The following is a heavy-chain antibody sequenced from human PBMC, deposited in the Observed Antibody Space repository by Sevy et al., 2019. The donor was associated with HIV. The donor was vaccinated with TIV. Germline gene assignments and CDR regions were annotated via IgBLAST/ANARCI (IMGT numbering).Heavy chain of an antibody. D-gene: IGHD2-8*01. CDR1: GFTFNNAW. V-gene: IGHV3-15*01. CDR2: IKNKPDGGTT. Sequence: GGSLRLSCAASGFTFNNAWMSWVRQAPGKGLEWIGRIKNKPDGGTTDYAAPVKGRFTISRDDSKNTLYLQMNSLKTEDTAVYYCCTEGTVLLAEGWGHWFDPWGQGTLVTVSS. J-gene: IGHJ5*02. CDR3: CTEGTVLLAEGWGHWFDP.